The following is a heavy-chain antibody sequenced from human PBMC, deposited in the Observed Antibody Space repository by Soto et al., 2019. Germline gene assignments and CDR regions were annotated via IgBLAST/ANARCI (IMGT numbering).Heavy chain of an antibody. Sequence: SETLSLTCTVSVVSISSSSYSCGWIRQPPGKGLEWIGSIFYSGSTYYNPSLESRVTMSVDTSKNQFSLKLNSVTAADTAVYYCSVAYCAGDCLEFWGQGTLVTVS. CDR3: SVAYCAGDCLEF. J-gene: IGHJ4*02. CDR2: IFYSGST. D-gene: IGHD2-21*02. V-gene: IGHV4-39*01. CDR1: VVSISSSSYS.